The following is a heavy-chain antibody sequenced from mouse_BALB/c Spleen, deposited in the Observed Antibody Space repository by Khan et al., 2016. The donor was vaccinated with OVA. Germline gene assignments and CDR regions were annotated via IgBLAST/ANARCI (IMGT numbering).Heavy chain of an antibody. D-gene: IGHD1-1*01. CDR3: ARGNYYGYAMDY. J-gene: IGHJ4*01. V-gene: IGHV3-2*02. CDR1: GYSITSNYA. CDR2: ISYRGST. Sequence: EVQLQESGPGLVKPSQSLSLTCTVTGYSITSNYAWNWIRQFPGNKLEWMGYISYRGSTNYNPSLKSRIPITRDTSRNQFFLQLNTVTTEDTATYYCARGNYYGYAMDYWGQGTSITVSS.